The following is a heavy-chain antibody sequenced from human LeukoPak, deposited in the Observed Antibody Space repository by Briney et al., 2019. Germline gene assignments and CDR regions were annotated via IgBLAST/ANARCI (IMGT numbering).Heavy chain of an antibody. Sequence: SETLSLTCAVYGGPFSGYYWSWIRQPPGKGLEWIGEFNHSGSTNYNPSLKSRVTISVDTSKNQFSLKLSSVTAADTAVYYCARGGSIAARRNWFDPWGQGTLVTVS. V-gene: IGHV4-34*01. CDR2: FNHSGST. D-gene: IGHD6-6*01. CDR3: ARGGSIAARRNWFDP. J-gene: IGHJ5*02. CDR1: GGPFSGYY.